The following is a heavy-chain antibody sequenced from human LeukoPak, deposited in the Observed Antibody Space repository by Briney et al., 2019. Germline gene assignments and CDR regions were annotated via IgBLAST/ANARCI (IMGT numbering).Heavy chain of an antibody. CDR3: ARATSGYSYDDFDY. D-gene: IGHD5-18*01. CDR1: GYIFTDYY. J-gene: IGHJ4*02. CDR2: INPNSGGT. V-gene: IGHV1/OR15-1*01. Sequence: ASVKVSCKASGYIFTDYYMHWVRQAPGQELGWMGRINPNSGGTNYAQKFQGRVTMTRDTSISTAYTELSSLRSEDTATYYCARATSGYSYDDFDYWGQGTLVTVSS.